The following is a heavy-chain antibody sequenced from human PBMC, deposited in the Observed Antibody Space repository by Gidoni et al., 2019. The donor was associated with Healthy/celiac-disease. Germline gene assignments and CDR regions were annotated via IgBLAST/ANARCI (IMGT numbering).Heavy chain of an antibody. Sequence: QVQLQQWGAGLLKPSETLSLTCAVYGGSFSGYYWSWIRQPPGKGLEWIGEINHSGSTNYNPSIKSRVTISVDTSKNQFSLKLSSVTAADTAVYYCARGYYGSGSYYYYYYMDVWGKGTTVTVSS. CDR1: GGSFSGYY. V-gene: IGHV4-34*01. CDR2: INHSGST. J-gene: IGHJ6*03. CDR3: ARGYYGSGSYYYYYYMDV. D-gene: IGHD3-10*01.